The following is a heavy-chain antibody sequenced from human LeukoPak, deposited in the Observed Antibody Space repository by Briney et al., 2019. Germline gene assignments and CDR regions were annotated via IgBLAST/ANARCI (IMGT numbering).Heavy chain of an antibody. CDR2: INPNSGGT. V-gene: IGHV1-2*06. CDR3: ARDYRGCSSTSCLYYFDY. J-gene: IGHJ4*02. Sequence: ASVKVSCKASGYTFTDYSMHWVQQAPGQGLEWMGRINPNSGGTNYAQKFQGRVTMTRDTSISTAYMELSRLRPDDTAVYYCARDYRGCSSTSCLYYFDYWGQGTLITVSS. CDR1: GYTFTDYS. D-gene: IGHD2-2*01.